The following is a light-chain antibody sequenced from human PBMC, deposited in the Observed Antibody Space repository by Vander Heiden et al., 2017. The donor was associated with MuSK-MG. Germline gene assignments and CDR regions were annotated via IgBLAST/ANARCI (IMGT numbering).Light chain of an antibody. CDR2: AAS. CDR1: QAISRW. V-gene: IGKV1-12*01. J-gene: IGKJ4*01. CDR3: QQANSFPPT. Sequence: DIQMTQSPSSVSASVGDRVTLTCRASQAISRWVAWYQQKPGKAPKLLIYAASSLQSGVPSRFSGSGSGTDFTLTISSLQPEDFATYYCQQANSFPPTFGGGTKVEIK.